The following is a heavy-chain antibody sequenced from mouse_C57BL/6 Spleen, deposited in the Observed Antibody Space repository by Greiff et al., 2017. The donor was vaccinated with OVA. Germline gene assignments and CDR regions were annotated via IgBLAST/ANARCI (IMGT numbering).Heavy chain of an antibody. CDR1: GFNIKDYY. J-gene: IGHJ2*01. Sequence: EVQLQQSGAELVKPGASVKLSCTASGFNIKDYYLHWVKQRTEQGLEWIGRIDPEAGETKYAPKFPGKATITADTSSNTAYLQLSSLTSEDTAVYYCAIDYDAHFDYWGQGTTLTVSS. V-gene: IGHV14-2*01. CDR2: IDPEAGET. CDR3: AIDYDAHFDY. D-gene: IGHD2-4*01.